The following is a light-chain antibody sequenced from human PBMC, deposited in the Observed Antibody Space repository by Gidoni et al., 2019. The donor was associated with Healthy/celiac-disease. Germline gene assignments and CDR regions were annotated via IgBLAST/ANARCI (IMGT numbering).Light chain of an antibody. CDR3: QQYYSTPLT. Sequence: DIVMTQSPDSLAVSLGERATIHCKSSQSVLYSSNNKNYLAWYQQKPGQPPKLLIYWASTRESGVPDRFSGSGSGTDFSLTISSLQAEDVAVSYCQQYYSTPLTFGGGTKVEIK. J-gene: IGKJ4*01. CDR2: WAS. V-gene: IGKV4-1*01. CDR1: QSVLYSSNNKNY.